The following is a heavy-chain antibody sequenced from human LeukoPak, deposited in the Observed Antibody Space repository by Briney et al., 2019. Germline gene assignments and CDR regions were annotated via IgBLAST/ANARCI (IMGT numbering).Heavy chain of an antibody. CDR2: INYCGST. CDR1: GGPFSGYH. CDR3: ARVGVLRYLEWLSLRGAFDI. D-gene: IGHD3-3*01. Sequence: PSETLSLTCAVYGGPFSGYHWSWIPQPPGKGLVWIREINYCGSTNYHPSLKSRVTISVDTSKNQFSLKLSSVTAADTAVYYCARVGVLRYLEWLSLRGAFDIWGQGTMVTVSS. V-gene: IGHV4-34*01. J-gene: IGHJ3*02.